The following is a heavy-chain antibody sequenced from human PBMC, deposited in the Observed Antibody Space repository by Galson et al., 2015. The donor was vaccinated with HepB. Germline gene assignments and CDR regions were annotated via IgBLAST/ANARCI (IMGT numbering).Heavy chain of an antibody. J-gene: IGHJ4*02. CDR3: AREYCSGGSCYFDY. D-gene: IGHD2-15*01. V-gene: IGHV1-3*01. Sequence: SVKVSCKASGYTFTIYVIHWVRQAPGQRLEWMGWIHGGNGNTKYSQQFQDRVTITRDTSASTAYMELNSLGSEDTAVFFCAREYCSGGSCYFDYWGQGTLVTASP. CDR1: GYTFTIYV. CDR2: IHGGNGNT.